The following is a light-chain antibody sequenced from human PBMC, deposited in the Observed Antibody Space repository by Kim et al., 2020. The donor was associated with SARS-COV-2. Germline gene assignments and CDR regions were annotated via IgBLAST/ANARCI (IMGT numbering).Light chain of an antibody. CDR2: NSY. CDR3: HQHARSPIT. J-gene: IGKJ5*01. Sequence: DIVLTQSPGTLSLSPGESATLSCRASELISSSYLAWNQQKPGHPPRLLIFNSYNRATGTPKRFSGSGSGTDFALTISGLEPEDFATYYCHQHARSPITFGQGTRLEIK. CDR1: ELISSSY. V-gene: IGKV3-20*01.